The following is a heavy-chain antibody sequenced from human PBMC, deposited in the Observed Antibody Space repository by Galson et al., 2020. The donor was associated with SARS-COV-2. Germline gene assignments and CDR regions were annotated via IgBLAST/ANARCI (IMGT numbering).Heavy chain of an antibody. CDR2: IYFSGIP. Sequence: SETLSLTCTVSGGSVSSDGSYWSWIRQHPGKGLEWIGYIYFSGIPYYNPSLMSRVSISIDTSKNQFSLKLSSVTAADTAVYYCARDGSHYDLLTGYVTNHYFASWGHGTLVTVSS. CDR1: GGSVSSDGSY. D-gene: IGHD3-9*01. J-gene: IGHJ4*01. CDR3: ARDGSHYDLLTGYVTNHYFAS. V-gene: IGHV4-31*03.